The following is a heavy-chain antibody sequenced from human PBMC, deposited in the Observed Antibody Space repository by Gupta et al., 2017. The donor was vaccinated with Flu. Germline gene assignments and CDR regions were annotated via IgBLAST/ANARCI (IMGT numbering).Heavy chain of an antibody. CDR2: ISPSGNSA. Sequence: QVQLVQSGAEVKKPGASVRLSCQTSGYIFTNYYMHWVRQAPGQGLEWMGIISPSGNSANYAQRFQDRVTMSRDTSTATVYMELSDLRPEDTAVYYCVRAAVDQWFDHWGQGTLVTVFS. J-gene: IGHJ5*02. CDR1: GYIFTNYY. D-gene: IGHD2-2*01. V-gene: IGHV1-46*01. CDR3: VRAAVDQWFDH.